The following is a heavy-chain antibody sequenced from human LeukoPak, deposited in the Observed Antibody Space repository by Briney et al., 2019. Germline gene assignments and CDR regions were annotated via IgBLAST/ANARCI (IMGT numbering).Heavy chain of an antibody. CDR2: IYYSGNT. CDR1: GGSISSYY. J-gene: IGHJ4*02. V-gene: IGHV4-59*01. CDR3: ARDVGATHGYFDY. D-gene: IGHD1-26*01. Sequence: ASGTLSLTCAVSGGSISSYYWNWIRQPPGKGLEWIAYIYYSGNTNYNPSLKSRVTISVDTSKNQFSLKLSSVTAADTAVYYCARDVGATHGYFDYWGQGTLVTVSS.